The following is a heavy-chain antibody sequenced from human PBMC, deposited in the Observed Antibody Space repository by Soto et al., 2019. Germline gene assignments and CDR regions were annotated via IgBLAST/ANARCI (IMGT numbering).Heavy chain of an antibody. D-gene: IGHD5-18*01. CDR3: ARDQTAMDYYGMDV. CDR2: IYHSGGT. J-gene: IGHJ6*02. CDR1: GGSISSGGYY. V-gene: IGHV4-61*08. Sequence: SETLSLTCTVSGGSISSGGYYWSWIRQHPEKGLEWIGYIYHSGGTNYNPSLKSRVTISVDTSKNQFSLKLSSVTAADTAVYYCARDQTAMDYYGMDVWGQGTTVTGSS.